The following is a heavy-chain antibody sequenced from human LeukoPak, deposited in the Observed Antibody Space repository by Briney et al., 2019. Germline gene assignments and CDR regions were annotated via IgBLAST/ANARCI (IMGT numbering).Heavy chain of an antibody. CDR1: GFTFSSYT. D-gene: IGHD3-16*01. CDR3: AREVVGGSDP. J-gene: IGHJ5*02. V-gene: IGHV3-64*01. Sequence: GGSLRLSCAASGFTFSSYTMHWVRQAPGKGLESVSAISTNGGSTYYINSVKDRFTISRDNSKNTLYLQMGSLRPDDMAVYYCAREVVGGSDPWGRGTLVVVSS. CDR2: ISTNGGST.